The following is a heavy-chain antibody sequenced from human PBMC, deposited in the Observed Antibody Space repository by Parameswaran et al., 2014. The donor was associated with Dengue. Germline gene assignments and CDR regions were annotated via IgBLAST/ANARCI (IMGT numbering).Heavy chain of an antibody. D-gene: IGHD2-2*01. CDR3: ARGDVVPSLYGMDV. Sequence: RWIRQPPGKGLEWIGYIYYSGSTNYNPSLKSRVTISVDTSKNQFSLKLSSVTAADTAVYYCARGDVVPSLYGMDVWGQGTTVTVSS. J-gene: IGHJ6*02. CDR2: IYYSGST. V-gene: IGHV4-59*01.